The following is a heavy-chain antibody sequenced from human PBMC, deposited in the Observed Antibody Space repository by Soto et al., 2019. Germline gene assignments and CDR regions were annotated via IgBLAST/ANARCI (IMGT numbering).Heavy chain of an antibody. CDR1: GGTFSSYT. CDR2: IIPILGIA. V-gene: IGHV1-69*02. CDR3: ARALQGSSCFDY. D-gene: IGHD6-6*01. Sequence: QVQLVQSGAEVQKPGSSVKVSCKASGGTFSSYTISWVRQAPGQGLEWMGRIIPILGIANYAQKFQGRVTITADKSTSTAYMELSSLRSEDTAVYYCARALQGSSCFDYWGQGTLVTVSS. J-gene: IGHJ4*02.